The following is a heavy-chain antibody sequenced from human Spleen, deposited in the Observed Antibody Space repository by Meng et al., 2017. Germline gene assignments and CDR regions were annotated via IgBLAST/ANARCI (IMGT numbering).Heavy chain of an antibody. CDR2: ISGSGGST. Sequence: GGSLRLSCTASGFTFSRHAMSWVRQAPGKGLEWVSAISGSGGSTYYADSVKGRFTISRDNSKNTLYLQMNSLRAEDTAVYYCAKRSIVVVPAAIFDYWGQGTLVTVSS. J-gene: IGHJ4*02. CDR3: AKRSIVVVPAAIFDY. CDR1: GFTFSRHA. D-gene: IGHD2-2*01. V-gene: IGHV3-23*01.